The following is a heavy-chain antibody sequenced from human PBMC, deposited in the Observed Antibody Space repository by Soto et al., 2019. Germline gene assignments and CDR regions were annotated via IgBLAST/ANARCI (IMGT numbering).Heavy chain of an antibody. Sequence: SLRLSCAASGFTFISYSMIWVRQAPGKGLEWVSAISGSGGSTYYADSVKGRFTISRDNSKNTLYLQMNSLRAEDTAVYYCAKPTLGYYYYGMDVWGQGTTVTVSS. CDR2: ISGSGGST. CDR1: GFTFISYS. CDR3: AKPTLGYYYYGMDV. V-gene: IGHV3-23*01. J-gene: IGHJ6*02.